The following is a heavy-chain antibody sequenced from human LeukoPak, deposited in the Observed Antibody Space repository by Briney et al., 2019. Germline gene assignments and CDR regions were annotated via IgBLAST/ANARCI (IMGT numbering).Heavy chain of an antibody. V-gene: IGHV4-59*01. CDR2: IYYSGST. J-gene: IGHJ4*02. CDR3: ARLCSSTSCSPGDDY. Sequence: SGTLSLTCPGSGGSISSYYWSWIRQPPGKGLEWIGYIYYSGSTNYHPSLKSRVTISVDTSKNQFSLKLSSVTAADTAVYYCARLCSSTSCSPGDDYWGQGTLVTVSS. D-gene: IGHD2-2*01. CDR1: GGSISSYY.